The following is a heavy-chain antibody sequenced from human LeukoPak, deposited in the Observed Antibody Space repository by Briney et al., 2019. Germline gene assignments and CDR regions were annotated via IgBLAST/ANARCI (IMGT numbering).Heavy chain of an antibody. CDR1: GFTFDDYA. CDR3: AKEGALYYFDY. J-gene: IGHJ4*02. CDR2: ISLNSGRI. Sequence: GRSLRLSCSVSGFTFDDYAMHWARQAPGEGLEWVSSISLNSGRIGYADSVMGRVTISRDNAKNSLYLQMNSLRPEDTALYFCAKEGALYYFDYWGQGTLVTVSS. V-gene: IGHV3-9*01.